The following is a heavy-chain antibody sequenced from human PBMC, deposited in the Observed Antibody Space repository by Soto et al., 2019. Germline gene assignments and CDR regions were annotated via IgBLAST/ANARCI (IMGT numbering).Heavy chain of an antibody. CDR1: GFTLSHFA. D-gene: IGHD2-8*01. CDR2: ISFNATNG. V-gene: IGHV3-30-3*01. CDR3: ARDRGREYYTSGLCLLDFDY. J-gene: IGHJ4*02. Sequence: PGGSLSLSWAASGFTLSHFAMHWFRQAPGKGLEWVSVISFNATNGFFADSVKGRFSISRDNSANRLYLQMTKLRTEDTAIYYFARDRGREYYTSGLCLLDFDYWGQGTLVTVSS.